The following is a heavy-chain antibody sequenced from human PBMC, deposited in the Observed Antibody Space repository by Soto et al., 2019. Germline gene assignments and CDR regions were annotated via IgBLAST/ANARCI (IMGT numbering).Heavy chain of an antibody. CDR1: GFTFSSYS. D-gene: IGHD3-22*01. V-gene: IGHV3-21*01. CDR3: ARYMNNVVTRYYYYGMDV. CDR2: ISSSSSYI. J-gene: IGHJ6*02. Sequence: GGSLRLSCAASGFTFSSYSMNWVRQAPGKGLEWVSSISSSSSYIYYADSVKGRFTISRDKAKNSLYLQMNSLRAEDTAVYYCARYMNNVVTRYYYYGMDVWGQGTTVTVSS.